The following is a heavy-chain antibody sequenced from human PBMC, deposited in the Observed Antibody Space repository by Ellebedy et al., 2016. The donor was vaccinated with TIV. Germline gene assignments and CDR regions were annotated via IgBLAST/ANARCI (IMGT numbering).Heavy chain of an antibody. J-gene: IGHJ4*02. CDR3: ARDKPYGDSAN. CDR1: GFTFSYYW. V-gene: IGHV3-7*03. D-gene: IGHD4-17*01. Sequence: GESLKISCAGSGFTFSYYWMTWVRQAPGKGLEWVANLNPDGSEKFYVDSVKGRFTVSRDNAKNSLYLQMSGLRAEDTAVYYCARDKPYGDSANWGQGTLVTVSS. CDR2: LNPDGSEK.